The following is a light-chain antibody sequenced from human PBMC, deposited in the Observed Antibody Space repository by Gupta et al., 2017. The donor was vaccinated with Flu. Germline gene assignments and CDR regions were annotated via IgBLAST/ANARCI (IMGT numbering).Light chain of an antibody. CDR3: QQYGSSQT. J-gene: IGKJ1*01. V-gene: IGKV3-20*01. CDR1: QSVSSNY. Sequence: EIVLTQSPGTLSLSPGERATLSCRASQSVSSNYLAWYQQKPGQAPRILIYGASSRATGLPDRFSGSGSGTDFTLTISRLEPEDFAVYYCQQYGSSQTFGQGTKVEIK. CDR2: GAS.